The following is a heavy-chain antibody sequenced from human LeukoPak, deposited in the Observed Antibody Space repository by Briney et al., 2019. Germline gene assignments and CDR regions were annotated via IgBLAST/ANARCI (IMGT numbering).Heavy chain of an antibody. Sequence: GRSLRLSCAASGFTFSSYGMHWVRQAPGKGLEWVAVIWYDGSNKYYADSVKGRFTISRDNSKNTLYLQMNSLRAEDTAVYYCARAPLYCSGGSCYYFDYWGQGTLVTVSS. J-gene: IGHJ4*02. CDR3: ARAPLYCSGGSCYYFDY. V-gene: IGHV3-33*01. D-gene: IGHD2-15*01. CDR1: GFTFSSYG. CDR2: IWYDGSNK.